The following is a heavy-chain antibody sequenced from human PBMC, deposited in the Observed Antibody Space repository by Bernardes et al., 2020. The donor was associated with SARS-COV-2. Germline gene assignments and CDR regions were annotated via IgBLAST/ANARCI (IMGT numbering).Heavy chain of an antibody. J-gene: IGHJ4*02. CDR2: VYDSGST. CDR3: ARISRVREIDY. CDR1: GGSISTYY. D-gene: IGHD3-10*01. V-gene: IGHV4-59*01. Sequence: SETLSLTCTVSGGSISTYYWTWIRQTTRKGLEWIGNVYDSGSTDYNPSLKSRVTMSVDTSKNQFSLKLRSVTAADTAFYYCARISRVREIDYWGQGTLVTVSP.